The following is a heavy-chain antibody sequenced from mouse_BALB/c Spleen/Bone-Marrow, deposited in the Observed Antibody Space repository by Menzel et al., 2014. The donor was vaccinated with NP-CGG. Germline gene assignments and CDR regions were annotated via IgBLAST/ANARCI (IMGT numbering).Heavy chain of an antibody. D-gene: IGHD2-12*01. CDR3: ARVAYYNVYFDY. CDR2: INSNGGST. Sequence: EVKLVESGGGLVQPRGSLKLSCAASGFTFGNYAMSWVRQTPDKRLELVATINSNGGSTYYPDSVKGRFTISRDNARNTLYLQMSSLKSEDTAMYYCARVAYYNVYFDYWGQGTTLTVSS. CDR1: GFTFGNYA. J-gene: IGHJ2*01. V-gene: IGHV5-6-3*01.